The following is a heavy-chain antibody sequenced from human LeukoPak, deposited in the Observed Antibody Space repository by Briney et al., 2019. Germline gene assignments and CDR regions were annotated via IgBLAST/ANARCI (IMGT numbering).Heavy chain of an antibody. CDR3: ARELEIAVAGTLGY. CDR2: IWYDGSNK. D-gene: IGHD6-19*01. CDR1: GVTFSSYS. V-gene: IGHV3-33*08. J-gene: IGHJ4*02. Sequence: GGSLRLSCVVSGVTFSSYSMNWVRQAPGKGLEWVAVIWYDGSNKYYADSVKGRFTISRDHSKNTLYLQMKSLRAEDTAVYYCARELEIAVAGTLGYWGQGTLVTVSS.